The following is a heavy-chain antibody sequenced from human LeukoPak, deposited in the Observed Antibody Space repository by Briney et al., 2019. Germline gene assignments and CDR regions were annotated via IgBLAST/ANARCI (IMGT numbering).Heavy chain of an antibody. Sequence: SETLSLTCTVSGGSVSSGSYYWSWIRQPPGKGLEWIGSVYYGRSPYFNPSLESRATISVDTSKNHFSLKMSSVTAADTAVYYCARSSGTGTFSYWGQGTLVTVSS. CDR3: ARSSGTGTFSY. D-gene: IGHD6-25*01. J-gene: IGHJ4*02. CDR1: GGSVSSGSYY. V-gene: IGHV4-39*02. CDR2: VYYGRSP.